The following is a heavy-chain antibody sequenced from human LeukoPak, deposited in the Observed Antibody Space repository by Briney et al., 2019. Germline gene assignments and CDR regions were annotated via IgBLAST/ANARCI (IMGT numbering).Heavy chain of an antibody. CDR3: ARAGADYYDSSGYSRPANDAFDI. Sequence: GGSLRLSCAASGFTFSSYSMNWVRQAPGKGLEWVSYISSSGSTIYYADSVKGRVTISRDNAKNSLYLQMNSLRAEDTAVYYCARAGADYYDSSGYSRPANDAFDIWGQGTMVTVSS. CDR1: GFTFSSYS. J-gene: IGHJ3*02. CDR2: ISSSGSTI. V-gene: IGHV3-48*04. D-gene: IGHD3-22*01.